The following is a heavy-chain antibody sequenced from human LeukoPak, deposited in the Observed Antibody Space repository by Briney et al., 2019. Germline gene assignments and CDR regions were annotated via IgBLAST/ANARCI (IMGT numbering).Heavy chain of an antibody. Sequence: PSETLSLTCTVSGGSISSYYWSWIRQPPGKGLEWIGYIYYSGSTNYNPSLKSRVTISVGTSKNQFSLKLNSVTAADTAVYYCARQWGSGYLYYFDYWGQGTLVTVSS. CDR1: GGSISSYY. D-gene: IGHD5-12*01. CDR3: ARQWGSGYLYYFDY. CDR2: IYYSGST. V-gene: IGHV4-59*08. J-gene: IGHJ4*02.